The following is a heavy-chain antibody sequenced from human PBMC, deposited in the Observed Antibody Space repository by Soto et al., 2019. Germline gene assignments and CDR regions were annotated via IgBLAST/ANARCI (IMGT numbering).Heavy chain of an antibody. CDR2: IIPIFGAA. V-gene: IGHV1-69*01. CDR3: PRDWGLRYYDFPSGYLKHTYYYYNGRDV. D-gene: IGHD3-3*01. J-gene: IGHJ6*02. CDR1: GANLSSYA. Sequence: SEEASCKASGANLSSYAISWVRQAPGQGLEWMGGIIPIFGAANYAQRFQGRVMITADESTSTAYMELSSLRSEDTAVYYCPRDWGLRYYDFPSGYLKHTYYYYNGRDVWGQRTTVTVSS.